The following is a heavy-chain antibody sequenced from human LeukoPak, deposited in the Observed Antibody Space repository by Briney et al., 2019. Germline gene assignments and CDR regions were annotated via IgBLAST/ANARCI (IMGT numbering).Heavy chain of an antibody. D-gene: IGHD5-18*01. CDR3: ARDARGYSYIDY. CDR1: GGSISSYY. V-gene: IGHV4-59*13. CDR2: IYYSGST. Sequence: SETLSLTCTVFGGSISSYYWSWIRKPPGKGLEWIAYIYYSGSTNYNPSLKSRVTISVDASKNQFSLKLSSVTAADTAVYYCARDARGYSYIDYWGQGTLVTVSS. J-gene: IGHJ4*02.